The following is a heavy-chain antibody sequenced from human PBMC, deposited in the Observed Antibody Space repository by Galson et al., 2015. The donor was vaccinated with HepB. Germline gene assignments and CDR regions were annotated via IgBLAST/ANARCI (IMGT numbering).Heavy chain of an antibody. CDR2: ISSSSSYI. Sequence: SLRLSCAASGFTFSSYSMNWVRQAPGKGLEWVSSISSSSSYIYYADSVKGRFTISRDNAKNSLYLQMNSLRAEDTAVYYCARDLQRAYYDSSGPSEYWGQGTLVTVSS. D-gene: IGHD3-22*01. V-gene: IGHV3-21*01. CDR3: ARDLQRAYYDSSGPSEY. CDR1: GFTFSSYS. J-gene: IGHJ4*02.